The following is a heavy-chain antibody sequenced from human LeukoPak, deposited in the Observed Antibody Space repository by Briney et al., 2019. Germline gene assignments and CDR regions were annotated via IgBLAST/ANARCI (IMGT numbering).Heavy chain of an antibody. CDR2: IYYSGST. D-gene: IGHD5-24*01. V-gene: IGHV4-59*01. CDR3: ARGLVEMGPRMDV. J-gene: IGHJ6*02. CDR1: GGSISSYY. Sequence: SETLSLTCTVSGGSISSYYWSWIRQPPGKGLEWIGYIYYSGSTNYNPSLKSRVTTSVDTSKNQFSLKLSSVTAADTAVHYCARGLVEMGPRMDVWGQGTTVTVSS.